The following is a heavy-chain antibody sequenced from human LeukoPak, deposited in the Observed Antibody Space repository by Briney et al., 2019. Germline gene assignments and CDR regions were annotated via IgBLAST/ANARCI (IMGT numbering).Heavy chain of an antibody. Sequence: PGESLKISCKGSGYSFSTYWIGWVRQMPGKGLEWMGIIYPGDSDARYSPSFQGQVTVSADKSISTAYLQWSSLKASDTAMYYCARQLTNQYLYFDLWGRGTLVTVSS. CDR2: IYPGDSDA. V-gene: IGHV5-51*01. J-gene: IGHJ2*01. CDR1: GYSFSTYW. CDR3: ARQLTNQYLYFDL. D-gene: IGHD1-1*01.